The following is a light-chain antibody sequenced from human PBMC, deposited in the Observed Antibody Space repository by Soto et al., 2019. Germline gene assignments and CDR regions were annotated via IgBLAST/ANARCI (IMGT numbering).Light chain of an antibody. CDR2: GAS. CDR3: QQYNNWPPT. Sequence: EIVMTQSPATLSVSPGERATLSCRASQSFSSNLAWYQQKPGQAPRLLIYGASTRATSIPARFSGSGSGTEFTLTISSLQSEDFAVYYCQQYNNWPPTVGQGTKVDIK. CDR1: QSFSSN. V-gene: IGKV3-15*01. J-gene: IGKJ1*01.